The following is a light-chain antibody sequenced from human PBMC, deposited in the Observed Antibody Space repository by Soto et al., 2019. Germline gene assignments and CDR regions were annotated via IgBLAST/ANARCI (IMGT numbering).Light chain of an antibody. V-gene: IGLV8-61*01. Sequence: QTVLTQEPSFSVSPGGTVTLTCGLSSGSVSTSYYPSWYQQTPGQAPRTLIYSTNTRSSGVPDRFSGSILGNKAALTITGAQADDESDYYCVLYMGSGFEDVVFGGGTKLTVL. J-gene: IGLJ2*01. CDR3: VLYMGSGFEDVV. CDR2: STN. CDR1: SGSVSTSYY.